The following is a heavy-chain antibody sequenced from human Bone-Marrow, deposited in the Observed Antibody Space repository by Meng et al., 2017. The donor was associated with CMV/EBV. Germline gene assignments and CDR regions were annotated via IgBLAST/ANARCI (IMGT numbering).Heavy chain of an antibody. CDR2: IIPILGIA. V-gene: IGHV1-69*10. CDR1: GGTFSSYG. CDR3: ASEYCSSTSCYGFDP. J-gene: IGHJ5*02. Sequence: SVKVSCKASGGTFSSYGISWVRQAPGQGLEWMGGIIPILGIADYAQKFQGRVTITADKSTSTAYMELSSLRSDDTAVYYCASEYCSSTSCYGFDPWGQGTLVTVSS. D-gene: IGHD2-2*01.